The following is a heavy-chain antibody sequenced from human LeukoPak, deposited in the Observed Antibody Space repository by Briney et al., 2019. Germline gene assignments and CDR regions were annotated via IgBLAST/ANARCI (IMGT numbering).Heavy chain of an antibody. CDR2: INHSGST. Sequence: SETLSLTCAVYGGSFSGYYWSWIRQPPGKGLEWIGEINHSGSTNYNPSFKSRVTISVDTSKNQFSLKLSSVTAADTAVYYCASPPDYYDSSGYSSWGQGTLVTVSS. CDR1: GGSFSGYY. D-gene: IGHD3-22*01. J-gene: IGHJ5*02. CDR3: ASPPDYYDSSGYSS. V-gene: IGHV4-34*01.